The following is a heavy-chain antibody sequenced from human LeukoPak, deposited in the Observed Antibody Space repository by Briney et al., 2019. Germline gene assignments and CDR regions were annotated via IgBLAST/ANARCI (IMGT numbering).Heavy chain of an antibody. D-gene: IGHD1-26*01. J-gene: IGHJ4*02. CDR3: ARHEVGASDY. Sequence: KTSETLSLTCAVYGGSFSGYYWSWIRQPPGKGLEWIGEINHSGSTNYNPSLKSRVTISVDTSKNQFSLKLSSVTAADTAVYYCARHEVGASDYWGQGTLVTVSS. V-gene: IGHV4-34*01. CDR2: INHSGST. CDR1: GGSFSGYY.